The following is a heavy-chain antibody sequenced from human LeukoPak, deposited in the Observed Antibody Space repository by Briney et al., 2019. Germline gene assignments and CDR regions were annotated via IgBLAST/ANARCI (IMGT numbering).Heavy chain of an antibody. J-gene: IGHJ3*02. CDR2: IRYDGSYT. CDR1: GFTFNNHG. D-gene: IGHD3-22*01. CDR3: ARDGAYYYDSSGYPRGAFDI. V-gene: IGHV3-30*02. Sequence: GGSLRLSCKASGFTFNNHGMHWVRQAPGQGLEWVAFIRYDGSYTYYADSVKGRFTISRDNSKNTLYLQMNSLRAEDTAVYYCARDGAYYYDSSGYPRGAFDIWGQGTMVTVSS.